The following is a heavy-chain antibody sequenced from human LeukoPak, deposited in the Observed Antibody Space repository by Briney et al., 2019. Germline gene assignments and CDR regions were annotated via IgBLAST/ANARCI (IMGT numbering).Heavy chain of an antibody. V-gene: IGHV4-38-2*02. CDR2: IYHSGST. CDR1: GYSLSSGYY. Sequence: SETLSLTCTVSGYSLSSGYYWGWIRQPPGKGLEWIGSIYHSGSTYYNPSLKSRVTISVDTSKNQFSLKLSSVTAADTAVYYCARQAIIVVVTAIRGSNFDYWGQGTLVTVSS. CDR3: ARQAIIVVVTAIRGSNFDY. D-gene: IGHD2-21*02. J-gene: IGHJ4*02.